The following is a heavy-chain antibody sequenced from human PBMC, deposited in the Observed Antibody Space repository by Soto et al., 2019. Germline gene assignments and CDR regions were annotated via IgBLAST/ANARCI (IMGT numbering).Heavy chain of an antibody. CDR1: RYTFTSCY. J-gene: IGHJ4*02. Sequence: GASVKVSCKASRYTFTSCYMHFGRQAPGQGLEWMGIINPSGGSTSYAQKFQGRVTMTRDTSTSTVYMELSSLRSEDTAVYYCARDTSATVEMATISYFDYWGQGTLVTVSS. CDR3: ARDTSATVEMATISYFDY. CDR2: INPSGGST. V-gene: IGHV1-46*01. D-gene: IGHD5-12*01.